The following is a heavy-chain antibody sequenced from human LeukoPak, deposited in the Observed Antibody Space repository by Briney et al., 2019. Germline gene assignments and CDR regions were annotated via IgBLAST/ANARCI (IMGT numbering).Heavy chain of an antibody. CDR2: ISYDGSNK. J-gene: IGHJ4*02. V-gene: IGHV3-30*03. CDR1: GFTFSSYG. CDR3: ARGFRGYNYEFDY. Sequence: GRSLRLSCAASGFTFSSYGMHWVRQAPGKGLEWVAVISYDGSNKYYADSVKGRFTISRDNSKNTLYLQMNSLRAEDTAVYYCARGFRGYNYEFDYWGQGTLVTVSS. D-gene: IGHD5-18*01.